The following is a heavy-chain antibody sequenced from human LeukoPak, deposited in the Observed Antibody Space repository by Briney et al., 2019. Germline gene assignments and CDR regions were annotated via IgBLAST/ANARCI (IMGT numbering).Heavy chain of an antibody. J-gene: IGHJ5*01. V-gene: IGHV3-23*01. CDR1: GFTFSSYA. CDR3: AKTRFEYCSSTSCYAGSWFDS. CDR2: ISGSGGST. Sequence: GGSLRLSCAASGFTFSSYAMSWVRQAPGKGLEWVSAISGSGGSTYYADSVKGRFTISRDNSKNTLYLQMNSLRAEDTAVYYCAKTRFEYCSSTSCYAGSWFDSWGQGTLVTVSS. D-gene: IGHD2-2*01.